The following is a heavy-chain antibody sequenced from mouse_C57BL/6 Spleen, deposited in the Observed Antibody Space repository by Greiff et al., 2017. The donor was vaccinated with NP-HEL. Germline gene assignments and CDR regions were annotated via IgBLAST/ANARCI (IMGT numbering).Heavy chain of an antibody. CDR1: GYSFTSYY. CDR3: ASAGDYDYYYYAMDY. CDR2: MYTGSGNT. D-gene: IGHD2-4*01. J-gene: IGHJ4*01. V-gene: IGHV1-66*01. Sequence: VQLQQSGPELVKPGASVKISCKASGYSFTSYYIHWVQQRPGQGLEGIGWMYTGSGNTKYNEKFKGKATLTADTSSSTAYMQLSSLTSEDSAFYYCASAGDYDYYYYAMDYWGQGTSVTVSS.